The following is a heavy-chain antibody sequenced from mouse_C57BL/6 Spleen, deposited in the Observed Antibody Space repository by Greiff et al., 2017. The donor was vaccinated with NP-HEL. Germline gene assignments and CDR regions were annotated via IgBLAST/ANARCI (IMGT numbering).Heavy chain of an antibody. D-gene: IGHD1-1*01. CDR2: INPNNGGT. CDR1: GYTFTDYN. CDR3: ARDYGTPRYFDV. Sequence: VQLKESGPELVKPGASVKMSCKASGYTFTDYNMHWVKQSHGKSLEWIGYINPNNGGTSYNQKFKGKATLTVNKSSSTAYMELRSLTSEDSAVYYCARDYGTPRYFDVWGTGTTVTVSS. V-gene: IGHV1-22*01. J-gene: IGHJ1*03.